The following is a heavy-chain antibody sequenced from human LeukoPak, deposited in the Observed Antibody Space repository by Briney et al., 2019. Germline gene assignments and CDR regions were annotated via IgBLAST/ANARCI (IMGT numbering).Heavy chain of an antibody. CDR2: ISGSGSGT. Sequence: GGSLRLSCADSGFTFSSYAMGWVRQAPGKGLEWVSSISGSGSGTNYADSVKGRFTISRDNSKNTLYLQMNSLRAEDTAVYYCAKTYIVATTHFDYWGQGALVTVSS. CDR1: GFTFSSYA. J-gene: IGHJ4*02. CDR3: AKTYIVATTHFDY. V-gene: IGHV3-23*01. D-gene: IGHD5-12*01.